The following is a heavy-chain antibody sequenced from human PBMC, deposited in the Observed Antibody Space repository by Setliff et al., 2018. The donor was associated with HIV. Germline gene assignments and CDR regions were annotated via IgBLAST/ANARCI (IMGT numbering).Heavy chain of an antibody. V-gene: IGHV1-69-2*01. Sequence: GASVKVSCKASGYTFTSYDISWVRQAPGQGLEWMGRVDPEDGETIYAEKFQGRVTITADTSTDTAYMELNSLRAEDTAVYYCAKSDYNFNNLAGPNYFDSWGHGTLVTVSS. CDR3: AKSDYNFNNLAGPNYFDS. J-gene: IGHJ4*01. CDR2: VDPEDGET. CDR1: GYTFTSYD. D-gene: IGHD4-4*01.